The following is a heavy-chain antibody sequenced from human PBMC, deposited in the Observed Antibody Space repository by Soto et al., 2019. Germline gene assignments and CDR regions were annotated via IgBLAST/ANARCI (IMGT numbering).Heavy chain of an antibody. V-gene: IGHV4-34*01. D-gene: IGHD2-8*02. J-gene: IGHJ4*02. CDR2: IDHSGST. Sequence: QVQLQQWGAGLLKPSETLSLTCAVYGGSFSGYYWTWIRQPPGTGLEWIGEIDHSGSTTYNPSLKSRVTISVDTSNIQISLKLTSVTAADTAVYYCARDKITGLFDYWGQGTLVTVSS. CDR1: GGSFSGYY. CDR3: ARDKITGLFDY.